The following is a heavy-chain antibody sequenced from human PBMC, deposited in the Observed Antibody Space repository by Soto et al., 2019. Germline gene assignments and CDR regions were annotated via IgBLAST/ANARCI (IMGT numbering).Heavy chain of an antibody. Sequence: QVQLVESGGGVVQPGRSLRLSCAASGFTFSSYGMHWVRQAPGKGLAWVAVIWYDGSNKYYADSVKGRFTISRDNSKNTLYLQMNSLRAEDTAVYYCARDSLLGMGYYYGRDVWGQGTTVTVSS. V-gene: IGHV3-33*01. D-gene: IGHD7-27*01. J-gene: IGHJ6*02. CDR3: ARDSLLGMGYYYGRDV. CDR2: IWYDGSNK. CDR1: GFTFSSYG.